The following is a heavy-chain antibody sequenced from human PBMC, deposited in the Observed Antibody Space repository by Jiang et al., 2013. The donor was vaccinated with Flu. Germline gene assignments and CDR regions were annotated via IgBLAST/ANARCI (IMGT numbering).Heavy chain of an antibody. D-gene: IGHD3-22*01. V-gene: IGHV3-23*01. Sequence: VQLLESGGGLVQSGGSLRLSCIGSGFTFSSYGMNWVRQAPGKGLEWVSTISGPDGTTYYADSVKGRFIVSRDNSKSTVFLQMNSLRVDDTAVYYCAKRVIILAINPNDAFDVWGQGTMLTVSS. CDR2: ISGPDGTT. CDR1: GFTFSSYG. CDR3: AKRVIILAINPNDAFDV. J-gene: IGHJ3*01.